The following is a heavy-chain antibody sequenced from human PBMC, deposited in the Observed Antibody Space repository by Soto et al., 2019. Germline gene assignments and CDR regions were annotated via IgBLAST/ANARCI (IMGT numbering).Heavy chain of an antibody. V-gene: IGHV3-23*01. J-gene: IGHJ4*02. Sequence: GSLRLSCAASGFTFSSYAMSWVRQAPGKGLEWVSAISGSGGSTYYADSVKGWFTISRDNSKNTLYLQMNSLRAEDTAVYYCAKGIRDSLRWSALDYWGQGTLVTVSS. CDR1: GFTFSSYA. CDR3: AKGIRDSLRWSALDY. CDR2: ISGSGGST. D-gene: IGHD4-17*01.